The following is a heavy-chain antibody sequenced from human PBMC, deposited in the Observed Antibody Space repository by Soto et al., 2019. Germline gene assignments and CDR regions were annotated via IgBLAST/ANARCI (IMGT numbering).Heavy chain of an antibody. CDR1: GYTFASYA. CDR3: ARDPPPPDY. J-gene: IGHJ4*02. Sequence: QVQLVQSGAEVKKPGASVKVSCKASGYTFASYAISWMRQAPGQGLEWLGWISAYNGNTNYAQKLHGRVTMTTDTSTSTAYMELRSLRADDTAVYYCARDPPPPDYGGQGTLVNVSS. CDR2: ISAYNGNT. V-gene: IGHV1-18*01.